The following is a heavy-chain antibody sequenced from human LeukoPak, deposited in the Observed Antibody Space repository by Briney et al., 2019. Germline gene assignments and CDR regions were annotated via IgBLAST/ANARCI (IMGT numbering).Heavy chain of an antibody. J-gene: IGHJ5*02. D-gene: IGHD5-24*01. V-gene: IGHV3-30*04. CDR1: GFTFSSYA. Sequence: GGSLRLSCAASGFTFSSYAMHWVRQAPGKGLEWVAVISYDGSNKYYADSVKGRFTISRDNSKNTLYLQVNSLKSEDTAVYYCARDRGRDGYTNWFDPWGQGTLVTVSS. CDR2: ISYDGSNK. CDR3: ARDRGRDGYTNWFDP.